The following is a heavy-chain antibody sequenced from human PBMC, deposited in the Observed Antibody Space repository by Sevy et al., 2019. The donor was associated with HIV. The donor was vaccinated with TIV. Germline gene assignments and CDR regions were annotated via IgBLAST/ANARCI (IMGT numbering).Heavy chain of an antibody. J-gene: IGHJ4*02. V-gene: IGHV4-34*01. D-gene: IGHD4-17*01. CDR2: INHSGST. CDR1: GGSFSGYY. Sequence: GSLRLSCAVYGGSFSGYYWSWIRQPPGKGPEWIGEINHSGSTNYNPSLKSRVTISVDTSKNQFSLKLSSVTAADTAVYYCATTTVTTPLDYWGQGTLVTVSS. CDR3: ATTTVTTPLDY.